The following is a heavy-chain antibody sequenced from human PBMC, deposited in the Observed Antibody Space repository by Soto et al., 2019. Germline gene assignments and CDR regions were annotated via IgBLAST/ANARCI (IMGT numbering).Heavy chain of an antibody. CDR1: GFAVSSKY. V-gene: IGHV3-53*01. J-gene: IGHJ4*02. D-gene: IGHD6-19*01. CDR3: VQTTGWPGLDL. CDR2: IYGGGTT. Sequence: EVQLVESGGGVIQPGGSLRLSCAASGFAVSSKYMTWVRQAPGKGLEWVSVIYGGGTTYYADSVKGRFTISRDNSKNTLYLQRSSLSAEDTAVNYFVQTTGWPGLDLWGQGTLVTVSS.